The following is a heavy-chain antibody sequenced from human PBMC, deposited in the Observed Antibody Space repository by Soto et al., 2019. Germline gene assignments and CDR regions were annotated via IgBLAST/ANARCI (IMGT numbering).Heavy chain of an antibody. J-gene: IGHJ6*03. Sequence: GGSLRLSCAASGFTFSSYGMHWVRQAPGKGLEWVAVIWYDGSNKYYADSVKGRFTISRDNSKNTLYLQMNSLRAEDTAVYYCARDRRTITMVRGDMDVWGKGTTVTVSS. CDR1: GFTFSSYG. V-gene: IGHV3-33*01. D-gene: IGHD3-10*01. CDR2: IWYDGSNK. CDR3: ARDRRTITMVRGDMDV.